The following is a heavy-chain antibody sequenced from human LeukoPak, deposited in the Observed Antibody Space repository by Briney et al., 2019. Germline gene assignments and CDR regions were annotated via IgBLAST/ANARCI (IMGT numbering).Heavy chain of an antibody. CDR1: GYTFTSFG. CDR3: TRDYGRGANCPPFDY. J-gene: IGHJ4*02. CDR2: IGAYNGDT. V-gene: IGHV1-18*04. D-gene: IGHD4/OR15-4a*01. Sequence: ASVKVSCKPSGYTFTSFGISWVRQAPGQGLEWMGWIGAYNGDTNYAQKFQGRVTMTTDTSTSTAYMDLRSLRSDDTAVYYCTRDYGRGANCPPFDYWGQGTLVTVSS.